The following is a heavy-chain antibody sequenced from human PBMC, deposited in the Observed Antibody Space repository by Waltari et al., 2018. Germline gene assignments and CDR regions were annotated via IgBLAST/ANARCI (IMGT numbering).Heavy chain of an antibody. CDR2: IYNGGST. Sequence: VQLQESGPGVVKPSQTLSLTCSVSGGSIPSSNYYWNWIRQSAGKGLQWIGRIYNGGSTKYNPSLESRITSSRDTSQNHFSLRLNSVTASDTAVYYCATSNFYPPFDFWGQGAPVIVSS. J-gene: IGHJ4*02. CDR3: ATSNFYPPFDF. V-gene: IGHV4-61*02. CDR1: GGSIPSSNYY. D-gene: IGHD3-3*01.